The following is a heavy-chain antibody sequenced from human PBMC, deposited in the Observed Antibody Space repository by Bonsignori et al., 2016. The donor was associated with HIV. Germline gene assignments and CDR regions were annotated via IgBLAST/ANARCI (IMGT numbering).Heavy chain of an antibody. CDR3: ARGPFSSSSPYMDV. CDR1: GDSISSYY. D-gene: IGHD6-6*01. Sequence: SETLSLTCTVSGDSISSYYWSWIRQPAGKGLEWIGRIYSSGSTNYNPSLKSRVTMSVDTSKNQFSLKLSSVTAADTAVYYCARGPFSSSSPYMDVWGKGTTVTVSS. CDR2: IYSSGST. J-gene: IGHJ6*03. V-gene: IGHV4-4*07.